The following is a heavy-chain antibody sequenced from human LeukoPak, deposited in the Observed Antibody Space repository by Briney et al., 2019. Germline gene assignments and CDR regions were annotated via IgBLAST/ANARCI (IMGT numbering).Heavy chain of an antibody. Sequence: GGSLRLSCVASGFPFDDGMFWVRQSPGKGLEWVSSISWNSGIIDYADTVKGRFTISRDNAKNSLYLQMNSLRVEGTAFYYCAKDRFFYDSGSKANWGQGTLVTVSS. V-gene: IGHV3-9*01. CDR1: GFPFDDG. J-gene: IGHJ4*02. CDR3: AKDRFFYDSGSKAN. D-gene: IGHD3-22*01. CDR2: ISWNSGII.